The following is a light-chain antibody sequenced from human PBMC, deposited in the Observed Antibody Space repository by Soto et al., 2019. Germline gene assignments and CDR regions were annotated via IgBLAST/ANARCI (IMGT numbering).Light chain of an antibody. CDR3: SSYTSSSTRV. J-gene: IGLJ3*02. CDR1: SSDVGGYNY. Sequence: QSVLTQPASVSRTPGQSITISCTRTSSDVGGYNYVSWYQQHPGKAPKLMIYEVSNRPSGVSNRFSGSKSGNTASLTISGLQAEDEADYYCSSYTSSSTRVFGGGTKLTVL. CDR2: EVS. V-gene: IGLV2-14*01.